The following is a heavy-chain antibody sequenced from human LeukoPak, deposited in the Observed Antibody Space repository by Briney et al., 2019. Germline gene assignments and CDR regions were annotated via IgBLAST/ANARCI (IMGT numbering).Heavy chain of an antibody. D-gene: IGHD6-19*01. CDR3: AREAVAGTTNFDY. V-gene: IGHV1-2*02. CDR1: GYTFTGYY. CDR2: INPNGGGT. Sequence: ASVKVSCKASGYTFTGYYMHWVRQAPGQGLEWMGWINPNGGGTNYAQKFQGRVTMTRDTPITTAYMELSRLRSDDTAVYYCAREAVAGTTNFDYWGQGTLVTVSS. J-gene: IGHJ4*02.